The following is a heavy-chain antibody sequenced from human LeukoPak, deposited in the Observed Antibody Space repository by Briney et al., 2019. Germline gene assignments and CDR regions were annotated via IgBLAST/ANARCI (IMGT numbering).Heavy chain of an antibody. CDR2: ISYDGSNK. CDR1: GFTFSSYA. Sequence: GGSLRLSCAASGFTFSSYAMHWVRQAPGKGLEWVAVISYDGSNKYYADSVKGRFTISRDNSKNTLYLQMNSLRAEDTAVYYCARERTGSGSYYNSYYGMDVWGQGTTVTVSS. D-gene: IGHD3-10*01. CDR3: ARERTGSGSYYNSYYGMDV. J-gene: IGHJ6*02. V-gene: IGHV3-30-3*01.